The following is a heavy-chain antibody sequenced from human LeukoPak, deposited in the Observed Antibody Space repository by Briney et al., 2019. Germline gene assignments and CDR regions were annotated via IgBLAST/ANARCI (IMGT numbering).Heavy chain of an antibody. J-gene: IGHJ4*02. CDR1: GYSISSGYY. Sequence: PSETLSLTCTVSGYSISSGYYWGWIRQPPGKGLEWIGSIYHSGSTYYNPSLKSRVTISVDTSKNQFSLKLSSVTAADTAVYYCTRDGVTGDPSYWGQGTLVTVSS. CDR3: TRDGVTGDPSY. CDR2: IYHSGST. V-gene: IGHV4-38-2*02. D-gene: IGHD2-21*02.